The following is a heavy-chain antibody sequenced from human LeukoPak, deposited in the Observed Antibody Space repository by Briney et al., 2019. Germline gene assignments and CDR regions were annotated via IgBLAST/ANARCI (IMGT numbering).Heavy chain of an antibody. D-gene: IGHD3-22*01. J-gene: IGHJ4*02. CDR2: IIPIFGIA. Sequence: SVKVSCKASGGIFSSYAISWVRQAPGQGLEWMGRIIPIFGIANYPQKFQGRVTITADKSTSTAYMELSSLRSEDTAVYYCARGGVVFDYDSSGYFGEGLFDYWGQGTLVTVSS. CDR3: ARGGVVFDYDSSGYFGEGLFDY. CDR1: GGIFSSYA. V-gene: IGHV1-69*04.